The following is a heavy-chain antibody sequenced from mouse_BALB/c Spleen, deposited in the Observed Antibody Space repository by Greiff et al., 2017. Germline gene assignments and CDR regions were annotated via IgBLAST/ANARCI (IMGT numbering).Heavy chain of an antibody. J-gene: IGHJ2*01. CDR3: ARQYGNRYYFDY. Sequence: EVQLVESGGGLVQPGGSLKLSCAASGFTFSSYTMSWVRQTPEKRLEWVAYISNGGGSTYYPDTVKGRFTISRDNAKNTLYLQMSSLKSEDTAMYYCARQYGNRYYFDYWGQGTTLTVSS. CDR2: ISNGGGST. CDR1: GFTFSSYT. V-gene: IGHV5-12-2*01. D-gene: IGHD2-10*02.